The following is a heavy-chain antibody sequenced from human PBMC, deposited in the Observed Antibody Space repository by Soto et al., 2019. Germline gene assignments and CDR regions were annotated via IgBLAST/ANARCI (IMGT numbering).Heavy chain of an antibody. CDR1: GFTFGNFG. V-gene: IGHV3-23*01. D-gene: IGHD2-21*02. CDR3: AKGFIVVVTVIRPDDAFDV. J-gene: IGHJ3*01. CDR2: ISGGGGST. Sequence: EVHLLESGGGLVQPGGSLRLSCAASGFTFGNFGMNWVRQAPGKGLEWVSGISGGGGSTYYADSVKGRFTISRDPSKNTIFLEMNSLRAEDTAVYYCAKGFIVVVTVIRPDDAFDVWGLGTLVTVSS.